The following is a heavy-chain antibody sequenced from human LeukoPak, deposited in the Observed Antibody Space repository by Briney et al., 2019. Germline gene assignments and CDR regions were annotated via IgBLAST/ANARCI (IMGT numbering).Heavy chain of an antibody. Sequence: GGSLRLSCAASGFTFSSYSMNWVRQAPGKGLEWVSYISSSSSTIYYEDSVKGRFTISRDNAKNSLYLQMNSLRAEDTAVYYCARYKGIVGATTNNWFDPWGQGTLVTVSS. CDR3: ARYKGIVGATTNNWFDP. CDR2: ISSSSSTI. CDR1: GFTFSSYS. J-gene: IGHJ5*02. V-gene: IGHV3-48*01. D-gene: IGHD1-26*01.